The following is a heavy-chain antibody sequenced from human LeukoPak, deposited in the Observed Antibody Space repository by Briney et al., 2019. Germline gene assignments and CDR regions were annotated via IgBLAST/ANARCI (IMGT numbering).Heavy chain of an antibody. CDR2: IYYSGST. CDR3: ASGRYSYANFDY. V-gene: IGHV4-38-2*02. Sequence: SETLSLTCTVSGYSISSGYYWGWIRQPPGKGLEWIGSIYYSGSTYYNPSLKSRVTISVDTSKNQFSLKLSSVTAADTAVYYCASGRYSYANFDYWGQGTLVTVSS. J-gene: IGHJ4*02. D-gene: IGHD5-18*01. CDR1: GYSISSGYY.